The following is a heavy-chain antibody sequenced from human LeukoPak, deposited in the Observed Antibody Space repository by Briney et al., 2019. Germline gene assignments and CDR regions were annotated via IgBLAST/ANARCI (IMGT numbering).Heavy chain of an antibody. CDR3: ARDRVDWFDP. CDR1: GFIFSSYT. CDR2: ISSSSSTI. D-gene: IGHD3-10*01. Sequence: GGSLRLSCAASGFIFSSYTMNWVRQAPGKGLEWVSYISSSSSTIYYADSVKGRFTISRDNAKNSLYLQMNSLRAEDTAVYYCARDRVDWFDPWGQGTLVTVSS. V-gene: IGHV3-48*01. J-gene: IGHJ5*02.